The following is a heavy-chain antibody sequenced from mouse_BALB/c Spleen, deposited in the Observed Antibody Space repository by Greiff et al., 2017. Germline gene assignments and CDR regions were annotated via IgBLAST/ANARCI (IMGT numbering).Heavy chain of an antibody. V-gene: IGHV5-17*02. CDR2: ISSGSSTI. CDR1: GFTFSSYT. CDR3: ARSGSSPFAY. J-gene: IGHJ3*01. D-gene: IGHD1-1*01. Sequence: EVQLVESGGGLVQPGGSLKLSCAASGFTFSSYTMSWVRQTPEKRLEWVAYISSGSSTIYYADTVKGRFTISRDNPKNTLFLQMTSLRSEDTAMYYCARSGSSPFAYWGQGTLVTVSA.